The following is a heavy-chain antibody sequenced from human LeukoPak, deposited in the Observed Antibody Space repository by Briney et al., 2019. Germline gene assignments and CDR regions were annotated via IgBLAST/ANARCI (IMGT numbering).Heavy chain of an antibody. Sequence: SQTLSLICTISGDSVSSNSAAWNWIRQSPSRGLEWLGRTYYRSKWYNDYAVSVKSRITINPDTSKNQFSLQLDSVTPEDTAVYYCCHSLSGRTGAFDIRGRGTVVTVSS. CDR2: TYYRSKWYN. CDR1: GDSVSSNSAA. V-gene: IGHV6-1*01. D-gene: IGHD2-21*01. CDR3: CHSLSGRTGAFDI. J-gene: IGHJ3*02.